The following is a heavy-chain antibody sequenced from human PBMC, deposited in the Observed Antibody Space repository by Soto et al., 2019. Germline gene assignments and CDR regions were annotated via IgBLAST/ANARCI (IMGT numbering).Heavy chain of an antibody. V-gene: IGHV3-23*01. D-gene: IGHD3-3*01. Sequence: EVQLLESGGGLVQPGGSLRLSCAASGFTFRNYAMIWVRQAPGKGLEWVSGISDSGGVIFYADSVRGRFTISRDNSKNTLHLQMNSLRGEDTAVYYCAKDYDFWSGPDYWGQGTLVTVSS. CDR3: AKDYDFWSGPDY. J-gene: IGHJ4*02. CDR2: ISDSGGVI. CDR1: GFTFRNYA.